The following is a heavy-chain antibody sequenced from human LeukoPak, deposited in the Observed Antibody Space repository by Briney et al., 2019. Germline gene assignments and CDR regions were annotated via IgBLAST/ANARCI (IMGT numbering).Heavy chain of an antibody. V-gene: IGHV4-59*01. CDR1: GGSISSYY. CDR3: ARTSHPHGSSWLFDY. J-gene: IGHJ4*02. Sequence: PSEALSLTCTVSGGSISSYYWSWIRQPPGKGLEWIGYIYFSGSTNYNPSLKSRVTISVGTSRNQFSLQLSSVTAADTAVYYCARTSHPHGSSWLFDYCGQGTLVTVSS. CDR2: IYFSGST. D-gene: IGHD6-13*01.